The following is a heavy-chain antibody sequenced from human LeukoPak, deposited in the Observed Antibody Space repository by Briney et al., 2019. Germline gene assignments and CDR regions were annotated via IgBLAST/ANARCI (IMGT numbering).Heavy chain of an antibody. V-gene: IGHV1-46*01. J-gene: IGHJ3*02. CDR1: GYTFTSYY. Sequence: ASVKVSCKASGYTFTSYYMHWVRQAPGQGLEWMGLINPTGGSTGYAQKLQGRVTMTTDTSTSTAYMELRSLRSDDTAVYYCASLKNSYDSSGYLVTDAFDIWGQGTMVTVSS. D-gene: IGHD3-22*01. CDR2: INPTGGST. CDR3: ASLKNSYDSSGYLVTDAFDI.